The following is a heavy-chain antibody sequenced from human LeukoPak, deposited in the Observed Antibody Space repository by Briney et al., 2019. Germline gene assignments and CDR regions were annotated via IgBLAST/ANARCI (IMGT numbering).Heavy chain of an antibody. V-gene: IGHV1-69*06. CDR3: ARDGGYGDYVAFDY. J-gene: IGHJ4*02. CDR2: IIPIFGTA. CDR1: GGTFSSYA. D-gene: IGHD4-17*01. Sequence: SVKVSCKASGGTFSSYAISWVRQAPGQGLEWMGGIIPIFGTANYAQKFQGRVTITADKSTSTAYMELSSLRSEDTAVYYCARDGGYGDYVAFDYWGQGTLVTVSS.